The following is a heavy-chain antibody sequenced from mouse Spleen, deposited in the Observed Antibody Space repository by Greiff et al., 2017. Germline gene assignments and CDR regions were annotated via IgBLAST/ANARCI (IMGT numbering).Heavy chain of an antibody. CDR3: ARWLFLRAMDY. V-gene: IGHV1-82*01. J-gene: IGHJ4*01. CDR2: IYPGDGDT. Sequence: QVQLQQSGPELVKPGASVKISCKASGYAFSSSWMNWVKQRPGKGLEWIGRIYPGDGDTNYNGKFKGKATLTADKSSSTAYMQLSSLTSEDSAVYFCARWLFLRAMDYWGQGTSVTVSS. CDR1: GYAFSSSW. D-gene: IGHD1-2*01.